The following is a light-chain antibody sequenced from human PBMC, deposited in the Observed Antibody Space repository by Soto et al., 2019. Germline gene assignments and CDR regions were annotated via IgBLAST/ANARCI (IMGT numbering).Light chain of an antibody. CDR2: GAS. CDR1: QSINSF. CDR3: QQYNSYLWT. J-gene: IGKJ1*01. V-gene: IGKV3D-15*01. Sequence: ELVLTQSPGTLSLSPGEGATLSCRASQSINSFLAWYQQRRGQAPRLLIHGASNRATGIPDRFSGSGSGTEFTLTISSLQPDDFATYYCQQYNSYLWTFGQGSKV.